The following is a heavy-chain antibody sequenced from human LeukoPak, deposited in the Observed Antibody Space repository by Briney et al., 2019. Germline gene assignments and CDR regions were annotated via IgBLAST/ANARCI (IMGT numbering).Heavy chain of an antibody. V-gene: IGHV3-74*01. CDR1: GFTVSSNY. D-gene: IGHD3-10*01. J-gene: IGHJ4*02. CDR3: ARDLDGDVLPFY. CDR2: INSDGSST. Sequence: PGGSLRLSCAASGFTVSSNYMSWVRQAPGKGLVWVSRINSDGSSTSYADSVKGRFTISRDNAKNTLYLQMNSLRAEDTAVYYCARDLDGDVLPFYWGQGTLVTLSS.